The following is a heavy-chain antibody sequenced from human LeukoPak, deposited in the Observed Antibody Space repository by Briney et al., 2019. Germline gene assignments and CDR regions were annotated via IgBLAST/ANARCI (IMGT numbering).Heavy chain of an antibody. CDR3: ARQYSSSWYGLDY. CDR1: GYSFTSYW. J-gene: IGHJ4*02. Sequence: GESLKISCKGSGYSFTSYWIGWVRQMPGKGLEWMGITYPGDSDTRYSPSFQGQVTISADKSISTAYLQWSSLKASDTAMYYCARQYSSSWYGLDYWGQGTLVTVSS. V-gene: IGHV5-51*01. D-gene: IGHD6-13*01. CDR2: TYPGDSDT.